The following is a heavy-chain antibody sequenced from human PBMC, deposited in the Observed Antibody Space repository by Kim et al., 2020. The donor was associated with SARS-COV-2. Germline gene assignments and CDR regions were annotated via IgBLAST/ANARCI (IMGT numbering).Heavy chain of an antibody. CDR3: ANDDRDY. CDR1: GFTFSSYG. D-gene: IGHD3-3*01. V-gene: IGHV3-33*05. J-gene: IGHJ4*02. Sequence: GGSLRLSCAASGFTFSSYGMHWVRQAPGKGLEWVAVISYDGSNKYYADSVKGRFTISRDNSKNTLYLQMNSLRAEDTAVYYCANDDRDYWCQGTLVTVSS. CDR2: ISYDGSNK.